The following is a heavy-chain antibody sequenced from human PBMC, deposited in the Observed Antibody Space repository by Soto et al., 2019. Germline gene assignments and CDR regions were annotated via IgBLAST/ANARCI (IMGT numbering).Heavy chain of an antibody. CDR3: ARQLGLWQPLDY. Sequence: SETLSLTCSVSGGSMRDYYWSWIRQSPGKGTEWIGYIYYSGNTNYNPSLKSRVPISVDMPKSLFSLKLNSATAADTAVYYCARQLGLWQPLDYWGRGTLVTVS. D-gene: IGHD1-1*01. J-gene: IGHJ4*02. CDR2: IYYSGNT. CDR1: GGSMRDYY. V-gene: IGHV4-59*01.